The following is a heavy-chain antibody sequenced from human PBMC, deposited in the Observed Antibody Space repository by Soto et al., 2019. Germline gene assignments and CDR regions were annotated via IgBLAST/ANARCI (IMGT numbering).Heavy chain of an antibody. D-gene: IGHD2-15*01. CDR3: TGGYCTGGTCYSGYFQH. CDR1: GFTFSGST. Sequence: EVQLVQSGGGLVQPGGSLKLSCAASGFTFSGSTVHWVRQASGEGLQWVGRLRSKANDYATTYIASVKGRFTISRDDSRNTAYLQMSDMKTEDTAVYYSTGGYCTGGTCYSGYFQHWGQGALVTVFS. V-gene: IGHV3-73*02. CDR2: LRSKANDYAT. J-gene: IGHJ1*01.